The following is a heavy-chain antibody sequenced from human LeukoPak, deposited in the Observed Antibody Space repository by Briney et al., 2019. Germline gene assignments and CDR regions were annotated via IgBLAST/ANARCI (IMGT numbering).Heavy chain of an antibody. V-gene: IGHV3-23*01. CDR1: GISLSNYA. Sequence: PGGSLRLSCVVSGISLSNYAMTWVRQAPGRGLEWVSYISERGGSTTYADSVKGRFTISRDTSLSTLYLQMNNLRGEDTAVYFCAKRGVVIRGILVIGYHQEAYHYDFWGQGVLVTVSS. J-gene: IGHJ4*02. D-gene: IGHD3-10*01. CDR3: AKRGVVIRGILVIGYHQEAYHYDF. CDR2: ISERGGST.